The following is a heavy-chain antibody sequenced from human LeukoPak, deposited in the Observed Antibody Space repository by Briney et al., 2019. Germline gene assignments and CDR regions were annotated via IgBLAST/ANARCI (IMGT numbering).Heavy chain of an antibody. CDR3: TRGGGGSFPHY. D-gene: IGHD2-21*01. V-gene: IGHV3-53*01. Sequence: GGSMRLSCAASGFTFSSNFLSWVRQPPGKGLEWVSDIYSGGSTYYSDSVKGRFTISRDNSKNTLYLQMNSLRAEDTAVYYCTRGGGGSFPHYWGQGTLVTVSS. CDR1: GFTFSSNF. J-gene: IGHJ4*02. CDR2: IYSGGST.